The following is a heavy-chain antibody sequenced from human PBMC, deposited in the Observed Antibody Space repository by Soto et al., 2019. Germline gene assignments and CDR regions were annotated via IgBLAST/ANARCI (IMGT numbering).Heavy chain of an antibody. CDR1: GFTFSGYG. CDR2: ISYDGSNK. Sequence: QVQLVESGGGVVQPGRSLRLSCAASGFTFSGYGMNWVRQAPGKGLEWVAIISYDGSNKYYADSVKGRFTISRDNSKNTLDLQMKSLRAEDTAIYYCAKDRSLMVRGPPSLWGQGTLVTVSS. CDR3: AKDRSLMVRGPPSL. V-gene: IGHV3-30*18. J-gene: IGHJ4*02. D-gene: IGHD3-10*01.